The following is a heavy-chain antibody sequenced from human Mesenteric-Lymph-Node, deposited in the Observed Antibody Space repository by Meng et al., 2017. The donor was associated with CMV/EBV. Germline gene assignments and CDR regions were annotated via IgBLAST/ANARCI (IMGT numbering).Heavy chain of an antibody. V-gene: IGHV3-9*01. J-gene: IGHJ5*02. CDR1: RFIFDDYA. CDR3: ARDSTEAKYPYYDFWSGYYKNWFDP. D-gene: IGHD3-3*01. CDR2: ISWNSGSI. Sequence: GGSLRLSCAASRFIFDDYAMHWVRQAPGKGLEWVSGISWNSGSIGYADSVKGRFTISRDNAKNSLYLQMNSLRAEDTAVYYCARDSTEAKYPYYDFWSGYYKNWFDPWGQGTLVTVSS.